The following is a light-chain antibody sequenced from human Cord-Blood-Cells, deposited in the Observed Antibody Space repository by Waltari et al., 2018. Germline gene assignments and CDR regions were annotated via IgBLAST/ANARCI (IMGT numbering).Light chain of an antibody. CDR3: SSYTSSSTWV. V-gene: IGLV2-14*01. Sequence: QSALTQPASVSGSPGQSITISCTGTSSDVGGYNYVSWYQQHPGKAPKLMIYDVSKRPSGVSNRFSGSKSSNTASLTISGLKAEDEADYYCSSYTSSSTWVFGGGTKLTVL. CDR2: DVS. CDR1: SSDVGGYNY. J-gene: IGLJ3*02.